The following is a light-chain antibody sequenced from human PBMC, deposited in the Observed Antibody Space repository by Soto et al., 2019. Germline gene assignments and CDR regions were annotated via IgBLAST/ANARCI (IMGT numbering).Light chain of an antibody. Sequence: SYELTQPPSVSVSPGQTASITCSGANLGERYACWYQQKPGQSPVLVIYLDTKRPSGIPERFPGSNSGNTATLTISGTQAVDEADYYCQAWDDTTGVVFGGGTQLTVL. V-gene: IGLV3-1*01. CDR2: LDT. J-gene: IGLJ2*01. CDR3: QAWDDTTGVV. CDR1: NLGERY.